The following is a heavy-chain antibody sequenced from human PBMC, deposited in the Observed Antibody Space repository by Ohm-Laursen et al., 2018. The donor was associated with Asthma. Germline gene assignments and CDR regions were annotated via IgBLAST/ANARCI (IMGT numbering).Heavy chain of an antibody. Sequence: QTLSLTCAVSGGSISSGGYSWSWIRQPPGKGLEWIGYIYHSGSTYYNPSLKSRVAISVDRSKNQFSLKLSSVTAADTAVYYCARDTIMIPFSHWGQGTLVTVSS. CDR2: IYHSGST. J-gene: IGHJ4*02. V-gene: IGHV4-30-2*01. D-gene: IGHD3-16*01. CDR1: GGSISSGGYS. CDR3: ARDTIMIPFSH.